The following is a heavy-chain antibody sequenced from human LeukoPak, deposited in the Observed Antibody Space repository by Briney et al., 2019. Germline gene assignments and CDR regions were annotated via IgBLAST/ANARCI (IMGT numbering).Heavy chain of an antibody. D-gene: IGHD2-21*01. J-gene: IGHJ4*02. Sequence: GRSLRLSCAASGFTFTIHAVHWVRQAPGKVLEWVAVTDGTNKFYSDSVRGRFTISGDTSKNTIYLQMNSLRPEDTAMYYCAKDLIAGPPDYFDYWGQGTLVSVSS. CDR2: TDGTNK. V-gene: IGHV3-30-3*01. CDR3: AKDLIAGPPDYFDY. CDR1: GFTFTIHA.